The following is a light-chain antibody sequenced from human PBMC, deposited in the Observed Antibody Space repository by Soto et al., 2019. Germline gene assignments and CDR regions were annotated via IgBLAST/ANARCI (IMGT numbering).Light chain of an antibody. J-gene: IGLJ3*02. CDR1: SSNIGAGYG. CDR2: SNI. CDR3: QSYDNSLSEPWV. V-gene: IGLV1-40*01. Sequence: QSVLTQPPSVSGAPGQRVTISCTGNSSNIGAGYGVHWFQQFPGAAPRLLIYSNIYRSSGVPDRFSGSRSGTSASLTITGLRAEDEADYHCQSYDNSLSEPWVFGGGTKLTVL.